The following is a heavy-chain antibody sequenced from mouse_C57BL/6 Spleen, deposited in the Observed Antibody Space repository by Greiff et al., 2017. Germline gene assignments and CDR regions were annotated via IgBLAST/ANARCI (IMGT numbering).Heavy chain of an antibody. Sequence: DVQLQESGPGLVKPSQSLSLTCSVTGYSITSGYYWNWIRQLPGNKLEWMGYISYDGSNNYNPSLKNRNSITRDTSKNQFFLKLNSVTTEYTATYYCASDTTGFAYWGQGTLVTVSA. CDR3: ASDTTGFAY. V-gene: IGHV3-6*01. D-gene: IGHD1-1*01. J-gene: IGHJ3*01. CDR2: ISYDGSN. CDR1: GYSITSGYY.